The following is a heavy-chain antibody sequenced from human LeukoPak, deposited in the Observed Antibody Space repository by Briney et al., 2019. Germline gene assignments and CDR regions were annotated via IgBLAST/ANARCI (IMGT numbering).Heavy chain of an antibody. CDR3: ARDGNDGFDY. CDR2: IKQDGSEK. CDR1: GFTFSSYW. V-gene: IGHV3-7*05. D-gene: IGHD1-14*01. Sequence: PGGSLRLSCADSGFTFSSYWMSWVRQAPGKGLELVANIKQDGSEKYYVDSVKGRFTISRDNAKNSLYLQMNSLRAEDTAVYYCARDGNDGFDYWGQGTLVTVSS. J-gene: IGHJ4*02.